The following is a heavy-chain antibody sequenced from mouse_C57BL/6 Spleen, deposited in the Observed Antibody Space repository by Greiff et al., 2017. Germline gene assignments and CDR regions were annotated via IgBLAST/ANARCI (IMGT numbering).Heavy chain of an antibody. CDR1: GYTFTSYW. V-gene: IGHV1-53*01. CDR2: INPSNGGT. J-gene: IGHJ4*01. D-gene: IGHD1-1*01. CDR3: ARSSITTVVARGAMDY. Sequence: VQLQQPGTELVKPGASVKLSCKASGYTFTSYWMHWVKQRPGQGLEWIGNINPSNGGTNYNEKFKSKATLTVDKSSSTAYMQLSSLTSEDSAVYDCARSSITTVVARGAMDYWGQGTSVTVSS.